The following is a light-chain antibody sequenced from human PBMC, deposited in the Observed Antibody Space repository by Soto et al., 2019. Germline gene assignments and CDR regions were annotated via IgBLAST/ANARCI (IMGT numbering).Light chain of an antibody. Sequence: QSALTQPASVSGSPGQSITISCTGTSSDVGGYTYVSWYQQHPGKAPKLMLYAVSNRPSGVSHRFSGSRSGNTASLTISGLQAEDEADYYCSSYTSSSTVVFGGGTKLTVL. J-gene: IGLJ2*01. CDR2: AVS. V-gene: IGLV2-14*01. CDR1: SSDVGGYTY. CDR3: SSYTSSSTVV.